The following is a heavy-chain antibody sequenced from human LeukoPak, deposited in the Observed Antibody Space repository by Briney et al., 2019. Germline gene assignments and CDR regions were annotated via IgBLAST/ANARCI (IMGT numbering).Heavy chain of an antibody. Sequence: SETLSLTCTVSGGSINTPNYYWGWIRQTPGKGLEWIGNIFYSGGTYYSPSLKSRVTISVDTSKNQFSLKLSSVTAADTAVYFCARGFRGDNFDYWGQGTLVTVSS. J-gene: IGHJ4*02. CDR1: GGSINTPNYY. D-gene: IGHD7-27*01. CDR3: ARGFRGDNFDY. CDR2: IFYSGGT. V-gene: IGHV4-39*07.